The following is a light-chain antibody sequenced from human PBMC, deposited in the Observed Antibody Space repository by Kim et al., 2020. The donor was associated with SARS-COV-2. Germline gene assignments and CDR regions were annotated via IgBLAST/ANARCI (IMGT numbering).Light chain of an antibody. CDR2: EDN. CDR1: SGSIASNY. J-gene: IGLJ3*02. CDR3: QSYDSSNHWV. V-gene: IGLV6-57*03. Sequence: KTVTISGTRISGSIASNYVQWYQQRPGSATTTVIYEDNQRPSGVPDRVSGSIDSCSNSASLTISELKTEDEADYFCQSYDSSNHWVFGGGTQLTVL.